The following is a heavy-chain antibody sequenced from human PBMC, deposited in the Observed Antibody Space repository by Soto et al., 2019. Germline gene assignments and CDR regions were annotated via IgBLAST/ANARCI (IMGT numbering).Heavy chain of an antibody. CDR2: IYYSGST. CDR3: ARLIPLYCSGGSCYPRFGLEEFDP. V-gene: IGHV4-59*08. Sequence: PSETLSLTCTVSGGSISSYYWSWIRQPPGKGLEWIGYIYYSGSTNYNPSLKSRVTISVDTSKNQFSLKLSSVTAADTAVYYCARLIPLYCSGGSCYPRFGLEEFDPWGQGTLVTVSS. J-gene: IGHJ5*02. D-gene: IGHD2-15*01. CDR1: GGSISSYY.